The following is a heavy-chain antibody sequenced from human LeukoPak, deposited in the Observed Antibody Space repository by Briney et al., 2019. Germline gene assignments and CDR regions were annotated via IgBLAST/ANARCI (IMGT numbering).Heavy chain of an antibody. CDR2: ISYDGSNK. D-gene: IGHD3-10*01. CDR3: ERGRVMVRGVISWFDP. Sequence: GGSLRLSCAASGFTFSSYAMHWVRQAPGKGLEWVAVISYDGSNKYYADSVKGRFTISRDNSKNTLYLQMNSLRAEDTAVYYCERGRVMVRGVISWFDPWGQGTLVTVSS. J-gene: IGHJ5*02. CDR1: GFTFSSYA. V-gene: IGHV3-30*04.